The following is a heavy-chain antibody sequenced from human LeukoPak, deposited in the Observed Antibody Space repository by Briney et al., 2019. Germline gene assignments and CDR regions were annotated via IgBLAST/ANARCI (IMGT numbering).Heavy chain of an antibody. CDR2: NCYWGST. V-gene: IGHV4-30-4*01. Sequence: SQPQSLTCTLSGRSISSCDYYGTRIRQPRGKLVEWHWYNCYWGSTSYNPSLKSRVTTSVNTSKNQFSLKLSSVTAADTAVYYCARDYGPQLWLSYWGEGTLVTVSS. J-gene: IGHJ4*02. CDR1: GRSISSCDYY. D-gene: IGHD5-18*01. CDR3: ARDYGPQLWLSY.